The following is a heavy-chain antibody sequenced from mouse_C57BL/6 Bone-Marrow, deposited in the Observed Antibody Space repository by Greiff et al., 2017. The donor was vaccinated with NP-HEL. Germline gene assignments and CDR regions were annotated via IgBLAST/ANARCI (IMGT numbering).Heavy chain of an antibody. J-gene: IGHJ2*01. CDR1: GYTFPSYD. D-gene: IGHD2-4*01. V-gene: IGHV1-85*01. CDR3: AGFYYDDFDY. CDR2: IYPRDGSP. Sequence: QVQLKESGPELVKPGASVKLSCKASGYTFPSYDINGVKQRPGQGLERIGWIYPRDGSPKYNEKFKGKATLTVDTSSSTAYMELRSLTSEDSAVYFCAGFYYDDFDYWGQGTTLTVSS.